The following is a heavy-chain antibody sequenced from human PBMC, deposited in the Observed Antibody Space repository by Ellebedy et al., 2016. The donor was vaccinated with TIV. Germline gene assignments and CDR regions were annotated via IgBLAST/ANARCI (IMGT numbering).Heavy chain of an antibody. V-gene: IGHV3-7*01. D-gene: IGHD6-19*01. Sequence: GGSLRLSCAASGFTFSNYWMSWVRQAPGKGLEWVANIKQDGSEKYYVDSVKGRFSISRDNAKNSLYVQMNSLRDEDTAVYYCARDQWLGRAYYFDSWGQGTLVTVPS. CDR2: IKQDGSEK. CDR1: GFTFSNYW. J-gene: IGHJ4*02. CDR3: ARDQWLGRAYYFDS.